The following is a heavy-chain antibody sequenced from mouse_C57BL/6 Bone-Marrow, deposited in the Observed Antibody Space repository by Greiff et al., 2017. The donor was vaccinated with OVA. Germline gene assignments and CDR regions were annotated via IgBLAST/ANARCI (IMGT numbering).Heavy chain of an antibody. CDR3: AIYDGYYVAY. CDR1: GYSITSGYY. D-gene: IGHD2-3*01. CDR2: ISYDGSN. V-gene: IGHV3-6*01. Sequence: EVQLQQSGPGLVKPSQSLSLTCSVTGYSITSGYYWNWIRQFPGNKLEWMGYISYDGSNNYNPSLKNRISITRDTSKNQFFLKLNSVTTEDTATYYCAIYDGYYVAYWGQGTLVTVSA. J-gene: IGHJ3*01.